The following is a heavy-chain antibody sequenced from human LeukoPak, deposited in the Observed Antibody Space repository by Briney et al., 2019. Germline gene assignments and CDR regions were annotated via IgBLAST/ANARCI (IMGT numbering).Heavy chain of an antibody. J-gene: IGHJ4*02. Sequence: GGSLRLSCAASGFTFSTYNMNWVRQAPGKGLEWVSSISSSRSSIYYSDSVKGRFTISRDNAENSLYLQMNNLRADDTAVYYCARGLNDSWTGENYWGQGTLVTVSS. CDR2: ISSSRSSI. CDR3: ARGLNDSWTGENY. D-gene: IGHD3-3*01. V-gene: IGHV3-21*01. CDR1: GFTFSTYN.